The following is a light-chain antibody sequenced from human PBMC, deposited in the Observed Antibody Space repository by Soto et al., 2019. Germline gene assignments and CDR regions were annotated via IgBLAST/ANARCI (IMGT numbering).Light chain of an antibody. CDR2: EVS. Sequence: ALTQPASVSGSLGQSITISFTGTSSDIGGYKYVSWYQQHPGKAPKLIIFEVSNRPSGVSDRFSGSNSGNTASLTISGLQAEDEADYYCTSYSRYRVLVFGGGTKVTVL. J-gene: IGLJ3*02. V-gene: IGLV2-14*01. CDR1: SSDIGGYKY. CDR3: TSYSRYRVLV.